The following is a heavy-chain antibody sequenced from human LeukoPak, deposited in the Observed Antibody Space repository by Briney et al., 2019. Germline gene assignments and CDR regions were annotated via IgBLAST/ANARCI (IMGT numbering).Heavy chain of an antibody. Sequence: GGSLRLSCAASGFTFNSYAMNWVRQAPGKGLEWVSYISSSSSTIYYADSVKGRFTISRDNAKNSLYLQMNSLRAEDTAVYYCARDLIRGYSYGYGYYYYGMDVWGQGTTVTVSS. J-gene: IGHJ6*02. CDR2: ISSSSSTI. CDR1: GFTFNSYA. CDR3: ARDLIRGYSYGYGYYYYGMDV. V-gene: IGHV3-48*01. D-gene: IGHD5-18*01.